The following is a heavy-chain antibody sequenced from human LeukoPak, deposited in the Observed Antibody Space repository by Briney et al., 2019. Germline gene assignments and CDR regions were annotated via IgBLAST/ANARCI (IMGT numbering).Heavy chain of an antibody. J-gene: IGHJ4*02. D-gene: IGHD3-9*01. CDR2: ISGSGGST. V-gene: IGHV3-23*01. CDR3: AKCARVDWLPIDY. CDR1: GFXFSSYA. Sequence: GGSLRLSCAASGFXFSSYAMSWVRQAPGKGLEWVSGISGSGGSTYYADSVKGRFTISRDTSKNTLYLQMNSLRAEDTAVYYCAKCARVDWLPIDYWGQGTLVTVSS.